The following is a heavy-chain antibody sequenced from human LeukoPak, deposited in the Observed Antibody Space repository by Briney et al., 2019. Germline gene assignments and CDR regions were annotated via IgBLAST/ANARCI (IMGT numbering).Heavy chain of an antibody. J-gene: IGHJ4*02. CDR3: AKESCSSRCNFDY. Sequence: GGSLRLSCAAFGFTFSSYAMSWVRQAPGKGLEWVSAIDTSGGHTYYADSVKGRFTISRDNSENTLYLQMNSLRAEDTAVYYCAKESCSSRCNFDYWGQGTLVTVSS. CDR1: GFTFSSYA. CDR2: IDTSGGHT. V-gene: IGHV3-23*01. D-gene: IGHD2-2*01.